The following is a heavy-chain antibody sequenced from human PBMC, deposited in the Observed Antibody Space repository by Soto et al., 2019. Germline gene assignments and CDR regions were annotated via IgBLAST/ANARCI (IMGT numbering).Heavy chain of an antibody. CDR3: ARVGKAAAGRGPFDY. CDR2: ISYDGSNK. J-gene: IGHJ4*02. Sequence: QVQLVESGGGVVQPGRSLRLSCAASGFTFSSYAMHWVRQAPGKGLEWVAVISYDGSNKYYADSVKGRFTISRDNSKNTLYLQMNNLRAEDTAVYYCARVGKAAAGRGPFDYWGQGTLVTVSS. CDR1: GFTFSSYA. D-gene: IGHD6-13*01. V-gene: IGHV3-30-3*01.